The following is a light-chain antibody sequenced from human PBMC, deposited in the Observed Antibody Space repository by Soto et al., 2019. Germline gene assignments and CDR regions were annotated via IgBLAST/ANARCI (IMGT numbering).Light chain of an antibody. J-gene: IGKJ1*01. Sequence: EILLTQSPATLSLSPGERATLSCRASQSVSSYLAWYQQKPGQAPRLLIYDASNMATGIPARFSGSGSGTDCTLTISSLDPEDFAVYYCQQRSNWPPWTFGEGTKVEIK. CDR3: QQRSNWPPWT. CDR1: QSVSSY. V-gene: IGKV3-11*01. CDR2: DAS.